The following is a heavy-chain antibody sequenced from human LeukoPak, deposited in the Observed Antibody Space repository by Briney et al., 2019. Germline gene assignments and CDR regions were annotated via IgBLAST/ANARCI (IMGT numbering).Heavy chain of an antibody. CDR2: INHSGST. Sequence: PSETLSLTCAVYGGSFSGYYWSWIRQPPGKGLEWIGEINHSGSTNYNPSLKSRVTISVDTSKNQFSLKLSAVTAADTAVYYCARMMSGSTYWGQGTLVTVSS. V-gene: IGHV4-34*01. CDR1: GGSFSGYY. J-gene: IGHJ4*02. CDR3: ARMMSGSTY. D-gene: IGHD1-26*01.